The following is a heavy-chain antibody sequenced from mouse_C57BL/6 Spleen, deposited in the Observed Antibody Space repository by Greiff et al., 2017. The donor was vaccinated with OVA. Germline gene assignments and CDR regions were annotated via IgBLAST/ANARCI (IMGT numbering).Heavy chain of an antibody. CDR2: IDPADSET. Sequence: VQLQQPGAELVRPGSSVKLSCKVSGYTLTSYWMHWVKQRPIQGLEWIGNIDPADSETHYKQKLKDKATLTVDKSSSTAYMQLSSLTSEDSTVYYGARSLYGSDAMDYWGQGTSVTVSS. CDR1: GYTLTSYW. V-gene: IGHV1-52*01. D-gene: IGHD1-1*01. CDR3: ARSLYGSDAMDY. J-gene: IGHJ4*01.